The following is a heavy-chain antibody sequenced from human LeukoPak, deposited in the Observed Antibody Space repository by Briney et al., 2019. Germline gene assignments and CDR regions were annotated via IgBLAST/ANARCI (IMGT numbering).Heavy chain of an antibody. CDR2: ISSSGSTM. CDR3: AKEQRGYTGYAVGSWFDP. D-gene: IGHD5-12*01. CDR1: GFIFSDYY. Sequence: GGSLRLSCAASGFIFSDYYMSWIRQAPGKGLAWVSYISSSGSTMYYTDSVKGRFTISRDNAKNTLYLQMNSLRAEDTAVYYCAKEQRGYTGYAVGSWFDPWGQGTLVTVSS. J-gene: IGHJ5*02. V-gene: IGHV3-11*01.